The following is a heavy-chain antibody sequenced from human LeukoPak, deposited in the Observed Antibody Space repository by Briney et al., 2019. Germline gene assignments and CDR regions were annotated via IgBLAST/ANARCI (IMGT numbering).Heavy chain of an antibody. CDR3: ARPRSGSYYFDY. V-gene: IGHV3-33*01. D-gene: IGHD3-3*01. CDR2: IWYDGSNK. Sequence: GGSLRLSCAASGFTFSSYGMHWVRQAPGRGLEWVAVIWYDGSNKYYADSVKGRFTIPRDNSKNTLYLQINSLRAEDTAVYYCARPRSGSYYFDYWGQGTLVTVSS. J-gene: IGHJ4*02. CDR1: GFTFSSYG.